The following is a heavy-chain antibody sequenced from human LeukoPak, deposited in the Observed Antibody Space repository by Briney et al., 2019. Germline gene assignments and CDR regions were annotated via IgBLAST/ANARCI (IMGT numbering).Heavy chain of an antibody. Sequence: SETLSLTCAVSGYSISSGYYWGWIRPPPGKGLEWIGSIYHSGSTFCNPSLKSRVTISVDTSKNQFSLKLTSVTAADTAVYYCARLMSTIDSWGQGTLVTVSS. J-gene: IGHJ4*02. D-gene: IGHD5-24*01. CDR3: ARLMSTIDS. CDR2: IYHSGST. CDR1: GYSISSGYY. V-gene: IGHV4-38-2*01.